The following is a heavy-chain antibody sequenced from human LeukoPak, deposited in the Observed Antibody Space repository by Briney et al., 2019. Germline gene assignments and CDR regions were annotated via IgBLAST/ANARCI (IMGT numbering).Heavy chain of an antibody. V-gene: IGHV3-15*01. CDR1: GFSLSNAW. J-gene: IGHJ4*02. D-gene: IGHD3-22*01. Sequence: GGPLRLSCVASGFSLSNAWMIWVRQAPGQGLEWCGRVKREVDGGTEDYAAPVKGRFTISRDDSKNTLYLQMNSLQTEDTGVYYCTADVSDSSGYCHDYWGQGTQVTVSS. CDR3: TADVSDSSGYCHDY. CDR2: VKREVDGGTE.